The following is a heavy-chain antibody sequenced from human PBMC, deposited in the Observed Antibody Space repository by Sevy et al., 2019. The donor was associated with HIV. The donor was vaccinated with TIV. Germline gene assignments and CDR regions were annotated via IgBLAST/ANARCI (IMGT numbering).Heavy chain of an antibody. D-gene: IGHD3-3*01. CDR3: ARSYYDFWSGYSGIYFDY. Sequence: GGSLRLSCAVSGFTFSGYAMNWVRQAPGKGLEWVSAINGKGRSTHYADSVEGRFTISRDNSKNTLYLQMNSLRAEDTAVYYCARSYYDFWSGYSGIYFDYWGQGTLVTVSS. J-gene: IGHJ4*02. V-gene: IGHV3-23*01. CDR1: GFTFSGYA. CDR2: INGKGRST.